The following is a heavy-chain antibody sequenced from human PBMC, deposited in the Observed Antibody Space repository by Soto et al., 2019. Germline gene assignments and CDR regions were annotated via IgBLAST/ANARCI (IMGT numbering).Heavy chain of an antibody. Sequence: QVQLVQSGAEVKKPGSSVKVSCKASGGTFSSYAISWVRRAPGQGLEWMGGIIPIFGTANYAQKFQGRVTITADESTSTAYMELSSLRSEDTAVYYCARGGIEYSSENWYFDLWGRGTLVTVSS. CDR2: IIPIFGTA. CDR3: ARGGIEYSSENWYFDL. CDR1: GGTFSSYA. V-gene: IGHV1-69*01. J-gene: IGHJ2*01. D-gene: IGHD6-6*01.